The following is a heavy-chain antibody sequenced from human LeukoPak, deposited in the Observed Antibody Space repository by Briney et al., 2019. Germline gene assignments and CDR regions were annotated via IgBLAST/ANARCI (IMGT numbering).Heavy chain of an antibody. Sequence: GGSLRLSCAASGFTFSNYEMEWGRHAPGKGLEWVSNIRSSGSTTFYADSVKGRFTISRDNSKNSLYLQMNTLRAEDTAVYYCARALIAALGTGAFDIWGQGTMVTVSA. V-gene: IGHV3-48*03. CDR2: IRSSGSTT. J-gene: IGHJ3*02. CDR1: GFTFSNYE. D-gene: IGHD6-25*01. CDR3: ARALIAALGTGAFDI.